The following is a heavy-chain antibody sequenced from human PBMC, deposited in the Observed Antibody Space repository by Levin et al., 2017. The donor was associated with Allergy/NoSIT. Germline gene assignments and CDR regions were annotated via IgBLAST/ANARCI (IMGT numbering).Heavy chain of an antibody. J-gene: IGHJ4*02. CDR1: GYTFTGYY. CDR3: ARSGGYSYGSLDY. Sequence: GESLKISCKASGYTFTGYYMHWVRQAPGQGLEWMGWINPNSGGTNYAQKFQGRVTMTRDTSISTAYMELSRLRSDDTAVYYCARSGGYSYGSLDYWGQGTLVTVSS. V-gene: IGHV1-2*02. CDR2: INPNSGGT. D-gene: IGHD5-18*01.